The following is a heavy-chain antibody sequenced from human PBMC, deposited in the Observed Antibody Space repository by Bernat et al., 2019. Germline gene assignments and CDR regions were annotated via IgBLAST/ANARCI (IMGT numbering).Heavy chain of an antibody. Sequence: EVQLVESGGGLVQPGGSLKLSCAASGFTFSGSAMHWVRQASGKGLEWVGRIRSKANSYATAYAASVKGRFTISRDDSKNTAYLQMNSLKTEDTAVYYCTRQQGRRGSSRSYYYGMDVWGQGTTVTVSS. V-gene: IGHV3-73*01. CDR1: GFTFSGSA. CDR3: TRQQGRRGSSRSYYYGMDV. J-gene: IGHJ6*02. CDR2: IRSKANSYAT. D-gene: IGHD6-13*01.